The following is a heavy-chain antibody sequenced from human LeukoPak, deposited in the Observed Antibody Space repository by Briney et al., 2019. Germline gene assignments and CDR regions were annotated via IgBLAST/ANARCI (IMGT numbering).Heavy chain of an antibody. Sequence: GASVKVSCKASGYTFTTYGISWVRQAPGQGLERMGWISAYNGNTNYAQKLQGRVTMTTDTSTSTAYMELRSLRSDDTAVYYCASCSLSGGSCYDFDYWGQGTLVTVSS. CDR2: ISAYNGNT. D-gene: IGHD2-15*01. CDR1: GYTFTTYG. CDR3: ASCSLSGGSCYDFDY. V-gene: IGHV1-18*01. J-gene: IGHJ4*02.